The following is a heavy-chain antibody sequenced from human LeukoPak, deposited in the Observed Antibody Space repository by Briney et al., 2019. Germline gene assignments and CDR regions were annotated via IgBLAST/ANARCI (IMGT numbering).Heavy chain of an antibody. Sequence: ASVKVSCKASGYTFTSYGISWVRQAPGQGLEWMGWISAYNGNTNYAQKLQGRVTMTTDTSTSTAYMELRSLRSDDTAVYYCARGGYCGGDCLLQPHFDYWGQGTLVTVSS. V-gene: IGHV1-18*01. CDR2: ISAYNGNT. D-gene: IGHD2-21*02. J-gene: IGHJ4*02. CDR1: GYTFTSYG. CDR3: ARGGYCGGDCLLQPHFDY.